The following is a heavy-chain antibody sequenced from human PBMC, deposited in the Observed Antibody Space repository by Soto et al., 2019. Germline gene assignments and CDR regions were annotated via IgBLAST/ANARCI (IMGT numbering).Heavy chain of an antibody. J-gene: IGHJ4*02. D-gene: IGHD3-10*01. Sequence: SETLSLTCAVYGGSFSGYYWSWIRQPPGKGLEWIGEINHSGSTNYNPSLKSRVTISVDTSKNQFSLKLSSVTAADTAVYYCAGALAMVRGVIDRGWGQGTLVTVSS. CDR2: INHSGST. CDR3: AGALAMVRGVIDRG. CDR1: GGSFSGYY. V-gene: IGHV4-34*01.